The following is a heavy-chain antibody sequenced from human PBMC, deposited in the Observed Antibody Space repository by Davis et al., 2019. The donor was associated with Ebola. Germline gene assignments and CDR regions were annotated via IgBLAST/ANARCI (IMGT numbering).Heavy chain of an antibody. V-gene: IGHV3-23*01. Sequence: GESLKISCAASGFTFSNYAMSWVRQAPGKGLEWVSGISGSGATTYYADSVKGRFTISRDNTKNTLYLQMNSLRAEDTAVYYCAKSSSRGGYYYYGMDVWGQGTTVTVSS. J-gene: IGHJ6*02. D-gene: IGHD6-25*01. CDR1: GFTFSNYA. CDR3: AKSSSRGGYYYYGMDV. CDR2: ISGSGATT.